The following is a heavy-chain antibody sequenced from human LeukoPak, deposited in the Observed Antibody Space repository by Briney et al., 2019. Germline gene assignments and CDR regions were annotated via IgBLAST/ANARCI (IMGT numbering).Heavy chain of an antibody. CDR1: GGSSSSSSYY. J-gene: IGHJ5*02. V-gene: IGHV4-39*02. CDR2: IYYSGST. CDR3: ARDSVVRGVIMGRDPLTFDP. D-gene: IGHD3-10*01. Sequence: PSETLSLTCTVSGGSSSSSSYYWGWIRQPPGKGLEWIASIYYSGSTYYNPSLKSRVTISVDTSKKQFSLKLSSVTAADTAVYYCARDSVVRGVIMGRDPLTFDPWGQGTLVTVSS.